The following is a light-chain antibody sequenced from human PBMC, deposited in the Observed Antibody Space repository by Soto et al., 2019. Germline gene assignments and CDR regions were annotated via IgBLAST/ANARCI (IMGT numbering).Light chain of an antibody. J-gene: IGKJ4*01. Sequence: DIQMTQSQSSLSASVGDRVTITCRASQSISSDLNWYQQKPAKAPKLLIYAASSLQSGVPSRFSGSGSGTDFTLTIISLQPEDFATYYCQQSYSTPLTFGGGTKVEIK. CDR3: QQSYSTPLT. CDR1: QSISSD. V-gene: IGKV1-39*01. CDR2: AAS.